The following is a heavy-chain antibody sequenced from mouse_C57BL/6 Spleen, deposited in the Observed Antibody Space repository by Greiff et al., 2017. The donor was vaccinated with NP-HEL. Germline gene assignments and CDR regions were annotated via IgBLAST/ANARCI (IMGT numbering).Heavy chain of an antibody. V-gene: IGHV2-9-1*01. D-gene: IGHD2-4*01. CDR3: ARLRHYDYDPNWYFDV. CDR1: GFSLTSYA. Sequence: VQLVESGPGLVAPSQSLSITCTVSGFSLTSYAISWVRQPPGKGLEWLGVIWTGGGTNYNSALKSRLSISKDNSKSQVFLKMNSLQTDDTARYYCARLRHYDYDPNWYFDVWGTGTTVTVSS. CDR2: IWTGGGT. J-gene: IGHJ1*03.